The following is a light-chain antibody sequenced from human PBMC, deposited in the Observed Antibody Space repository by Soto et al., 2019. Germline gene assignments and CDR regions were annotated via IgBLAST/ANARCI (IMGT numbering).Light chain of an antibody. CDR2: DAS. CDR1: QSVSSY. J-gene: IGKJ3*01. Sequence: EIVLTQSPATLSLSPGERATLSCRASQSVSSYLAWYQQKPGQAPRLLIYDASNRATGIPARFSGSGSGTDFTLPISRLEPEDFAVYYWQQRSNWLFTFGPGTKVDIK. CDR3: QQRSNWLFT. V-gene: IGKV3-11*01.